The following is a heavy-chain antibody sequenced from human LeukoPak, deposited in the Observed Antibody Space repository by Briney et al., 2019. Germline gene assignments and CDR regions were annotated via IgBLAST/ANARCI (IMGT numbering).Heavy chain of an antibody. D-gene: IGHD5-12*01. Sequence: GGSLRLSCAASGFTFSSYSMNWVRQAPGKGLEWVSYISSSSRTKYYADSVKGRFTISRDNAKSSLYLQMNSLRAEDTAVYYCASGDEGYVFDPWGQGTLVTVSS. J-gene: IGHJ5*02. CDR3: ASGDEGYVFDP. CDR1: GFTFSSYS. V-gene: IGHV3-48*01. CDR2: ISSSSRTK.